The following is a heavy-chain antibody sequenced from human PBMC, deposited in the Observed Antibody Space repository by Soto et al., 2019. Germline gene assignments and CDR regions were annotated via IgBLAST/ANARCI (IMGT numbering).Heavy chain of an antibody. CDR1: GGSFSGYY. CDR3: ARGRGSYYYYYMDV. Sequence: PSETLSLTCAVYGGSFSGYYWSWIRQPPGKELEWIGEINHSGSTNYNPSLKSRVTISVDTSKNQFSLKLSSVTAADTAVYYCARGRGSYYYYYMDVWGKGTTVTVSS. J-gene: IGHJ6*03. CDR2: INHSGST. D-gene: IGHD1-26*01. V-gene: IGHV4-34*01.